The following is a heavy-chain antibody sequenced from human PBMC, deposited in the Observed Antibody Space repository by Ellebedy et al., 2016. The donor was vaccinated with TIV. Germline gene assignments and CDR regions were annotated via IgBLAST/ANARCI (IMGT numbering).Heavy chain of an antibody. J-gene: IGHJ4*02. CDR1: DYSISSGYF. V-gene: IGHV4-38-2*02. D-gene: IGHD2-2*01. Sequence: MPSETLSLTCTVSDYSISSGYFWGWIRQPPGKGREWIGSIHHSGTNYYNPSLKSRLTISVDTSKNQFSLNLSSVTAIDTAVYYCAADRSISWYFYWGQGTLVTVSS. CDR2: IHHSGTN. CDR3: AADRSISWYFY.